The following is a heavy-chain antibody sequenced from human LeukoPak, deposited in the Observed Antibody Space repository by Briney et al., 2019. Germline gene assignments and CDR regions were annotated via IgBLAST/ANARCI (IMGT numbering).Heavy chain of an antibody. J-gene: IGHJ4*02. CDR2: IYYSGST. D-gene: IGHD1-26*01. V-gene: IGHV4-59*01. Sequence: PSETLSLTCTVSGGSISSYYWSWIRQPPGQGLEWMGDIYYSGSTNYTPSLNSRVTISVDTSKTQFSLKLSSATAADTAVYYCAREHPSIVGATDYFDYWGQGTLVTVSP. CDR1: GGSISSYY. CDR3: AREHPSIVGATDYFDY.